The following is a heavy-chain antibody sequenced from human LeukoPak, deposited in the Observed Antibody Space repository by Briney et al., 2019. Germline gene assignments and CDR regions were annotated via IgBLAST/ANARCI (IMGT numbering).Heavy chain of an antibody. D-gene: IGHD1-1*01. J-gene: IGHJ5*02. CDR1: GYNDLYDSAS. Sequence: SQTLPLTCAISGYNDLYDSASWHWIPQSTSRALEWLRRTCFTSKWTGEQAVSVTGRVTIKPDTSKYQFTLQLNSMSVEDTAVYYCARRTSWNSYFDLWGQGTLVIVSS. CDR3: ARRTSWNSYFDL. CDR2: TCFTSKWTG. V-gene: IGHV6-1*01.